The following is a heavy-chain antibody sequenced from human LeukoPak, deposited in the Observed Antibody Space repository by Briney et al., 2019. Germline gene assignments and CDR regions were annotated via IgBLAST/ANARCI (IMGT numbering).Heavy chain of an antibody. V-gene: IGHV1-2*02. CDR3: ARETSGSYSPLDY. Sequence: ASVKVSCKASVYTFTGYYMHWVRQAPGQGLEWMGWIDPNSGGTNYAQKFQGRVTMTRDTSISTAYMELSRLRSDDTAVYYCARETSGSYSPLDYWGQGTLVTVSS. J-gene: IGHJ4*02. CDR1: VYTFTGYY. CDR2: IDPNSGGT. D-gene: IGHD1-26*01.